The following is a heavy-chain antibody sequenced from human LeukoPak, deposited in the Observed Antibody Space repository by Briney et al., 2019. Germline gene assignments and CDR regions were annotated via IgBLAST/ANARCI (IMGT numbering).Heavy chain of an antibody. CDR3: ARVDRYNWNYWEFDY. CDR2: INPNSGGT. Sequence: GASVKVSCKASGYTFTGYYMHWVRQAPGQGLEWMGWINPNSGGTNYAQKFQGRVTMTRDTSISTAYMELSRLRSDDTAVYYCARVDRYNWNYWEFDYWGQGTLVTVSS. J-gene: IGHJ4*02. CDR1: GYTFTGYY. V-gene: IGHV1-2*02. D-gene: IGHD1-7*01.